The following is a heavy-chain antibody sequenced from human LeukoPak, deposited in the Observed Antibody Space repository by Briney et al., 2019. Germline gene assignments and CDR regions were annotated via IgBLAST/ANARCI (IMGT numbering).Heavy chain of an antibody. D-gene: IGHD2-15*01. J-gene: IGHJ6*02. CDR3: ATCSYFYGMDI. Sequence: PGGSLRLSCAASGFTVSSNYMSWVRQAPGKGLEWVSVIYSGGSTYYADSVKGRFTISRDNAKSLLYLQMNSLRAEDTAVYFCATCSYFYGMDIWGQGTTVTVSS. CDR2: IYSGGST. V-gene: IGHV3-66*01. CDR1: GFTVSSNY.